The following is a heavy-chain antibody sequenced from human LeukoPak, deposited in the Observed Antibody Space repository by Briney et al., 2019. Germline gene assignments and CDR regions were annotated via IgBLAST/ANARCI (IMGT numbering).Heavy chain of an antibody. Sequence: QTGGSLRLSCVASGFIFSTYAMNWVRQAPGKGLEWVSGISWNSGSIGYADSVKGRFTISRDNAKNSLYLQMNSLRAEDTALYYCAKAEFDSSGYYGFDYWGQGTLVTVSS. CDR1: GFIFSTYA. V-gene: IGHV3-9*01. D-gene: IGHD3-22*01. CDR2: ISWNSGSI. CDR3: AKAEFDSSGYYGFDY. J-gene: IGHJ4*02.